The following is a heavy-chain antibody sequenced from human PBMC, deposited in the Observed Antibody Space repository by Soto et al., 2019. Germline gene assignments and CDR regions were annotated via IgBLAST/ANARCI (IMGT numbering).Heavy chain of an antibody. Sequence: GGSVRLPCAVSVFTFSSYGMHWVRQAPGQGLEWEAVISYDGSNKYYADSVKGRFTISRDNSKNTLYLQMNSLRAEDTAVYYGAKDKGGQQLVFSYYYYYGMDVWGQGTTVTVSS. V-gene: IGHV3-30*18. D-gene: IGHD6-13*01. CDR2: ISYDGSNK. J-gene: IGHJ6*02. CDR3: AKDKGGQQLVFSYYYYYGMDV. CDR1: VFTFSSYG.